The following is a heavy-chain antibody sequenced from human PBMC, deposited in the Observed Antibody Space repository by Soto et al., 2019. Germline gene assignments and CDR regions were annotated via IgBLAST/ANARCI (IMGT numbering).Heavy chain of an antibody. D-gene: IGHD5-18*01. V-gene: IGHV3-30-3*01. J-gene: IGHJ6*02. CDR3: ARASRGSYGPYSAMDV. CDR1: GFTFSSYA. Sequence: GGSLRLSCAASGFTFSSYAMHGVRQAPGKGLEWVAVISYDGSNKYYADSVKGRFTISRDNSKNTLYLQMNSLRAEDTAVYYCARASRGSYGPYSAMDVWGQGTPVTVS. CDR2: ISYDGSNK.